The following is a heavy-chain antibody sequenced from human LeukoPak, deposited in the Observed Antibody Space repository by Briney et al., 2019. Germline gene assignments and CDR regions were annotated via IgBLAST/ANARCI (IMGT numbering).Heavy chain of an antibody. J-gene: IGHJ4*02. V-gene: IGHV3-23*01. D-gene: IGHD6-19*01. CDR2: ISGSGGST. Sequence: ASVKVSCKASGGTFSSYAMSWVRQAPGKGLEWVSAISGSGGSTYYADSVKGRFTISRDNSKNTLYLQMNSLRAEDTAVYYCAKDTLIAVNDYWGQGTLVTVSS. CDR1: GGTFSSYA. CDR3: AKDTLIAVNDY.